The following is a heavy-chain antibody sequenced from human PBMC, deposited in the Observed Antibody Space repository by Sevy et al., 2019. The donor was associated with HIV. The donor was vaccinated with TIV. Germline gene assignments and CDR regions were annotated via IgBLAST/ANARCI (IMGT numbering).Heavy chain of an antibody. CDR1: GESFSNYY. Sequence: SETLSLTCAVYGESFSNYYWSWIRLSPGKGLESIGEIDHSGRSDYNPSLKSRVTMSVDTSKNQFSLKLTSVTAADTAVYDWARGPRPLRSDYGDYRGVGYYFDSWGQGTLVTVSS. CDR2: IDHSGRS. V-gene: IGHV4-34*01. D-gene: IGHD4-17*01. J-gene: IGHJ4*02. CDR3: ARGPRPLRSDYGDYRGVGYYFDS.